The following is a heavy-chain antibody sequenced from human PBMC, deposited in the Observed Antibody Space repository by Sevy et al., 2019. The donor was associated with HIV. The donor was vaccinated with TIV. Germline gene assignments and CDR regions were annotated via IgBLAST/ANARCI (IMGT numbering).Heavy chain of an antibody. V-gene: IGHV1-8*01. J-gene: IGHJ4*02. CDR1: GYTFTSSD. D-gene: IGHD6-19*01. CDR3: ARLALGDSVADQTDFFDD. CDR2: MNPNSGIT. Sequence: ASVKVSCKASGYTFTSSDISWVRQAIGQGLEWMGWMNPNSGITAYAQKFQGRVTMTRDTSIGTAYMELSSLTSDDTAVYYCARLALGDSVADQTDFFDDWGQGTLVTVSS.